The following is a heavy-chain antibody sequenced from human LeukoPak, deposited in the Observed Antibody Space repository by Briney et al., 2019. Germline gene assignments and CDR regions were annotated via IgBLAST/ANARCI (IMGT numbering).Heavy chain of an antibody. V-gene: IGHV3-23*01. CDR3: AKVAGSGWRYYFAY. D-gene: IGHD6-19*01. J-gene: IGHJ4*02. Sequence: PGGSLRLSCAASGFTFSSQAMSWVRQAPEKGLEWVSVVSGSGSSTYYADSVKGRFTVSRDNSKNTLYLQMHSLRAEDTAIYYCAKVAGSGWRYYFAYWGQGTLVTVSS. CDR2: VSGSGSST. CDR1: GFTFSSQA.